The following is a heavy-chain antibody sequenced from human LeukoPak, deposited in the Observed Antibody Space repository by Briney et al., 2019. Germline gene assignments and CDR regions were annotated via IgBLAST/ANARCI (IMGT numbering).Heavy chain of an antibody. D-gene: IGHD3-22*01. CDR1: GFTFSSYG. CDR2: IWYDGSNK. V-gene: IGHV3-33*01. Sequence: GGSLRLSCAASGFTFSSYGMHWVRQAPGKGLEWVAVIWYDGSNKYYADSVKGRFTISRDNSDNTLYLQMNSLRAEDTAVYYCARGPDYHDSSGSLDYWGQGTLVTVSS. CDR3: ARGPDYHDSSGSLDY. J-gene: IGHJ4*02.